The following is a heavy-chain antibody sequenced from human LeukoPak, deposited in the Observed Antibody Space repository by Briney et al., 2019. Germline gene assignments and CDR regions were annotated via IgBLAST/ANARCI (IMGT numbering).Heavy chain of an antibody. CDR3: AADSNKGFDP. Sequence: PGGSLRLSCAASGFTFSNYNMNWVRQAPGKGLEWVSYISSSSGSIYYADSVKGRFTISRDNAKNSLYLQMDSLRVEDTAVYYCAADSNKGFDPWGQGTLVTVSS. CDR2: ISSSSGSI. V-gene: IGHV3-48*04. J-gene: IGHJ5*02. CDR1: GFTFSNYN. D-gene: IGHD1/OR15-1a*01.